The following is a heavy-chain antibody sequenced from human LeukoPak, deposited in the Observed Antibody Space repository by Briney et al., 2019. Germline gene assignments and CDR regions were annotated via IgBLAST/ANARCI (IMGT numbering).Heavy chain of an antibody. Sequence: GGFLRFSCAASGFTFSSYAMSWVRKAPGKGRECVSAISGSGGSTYYPDSVKGRFTISRDNSKNTLYLQMNSLRAEDTAVYYCAKESGDSSTQWGQGTLVTVSS. V-gene: IGHV3-23*01. CDR2: ISGSGGST. J-gene: IGHJ4*02. CDR3: AKESGDSSTQ. D-gene: IGHD6-13*01. CDR1: GFTFSSYA.